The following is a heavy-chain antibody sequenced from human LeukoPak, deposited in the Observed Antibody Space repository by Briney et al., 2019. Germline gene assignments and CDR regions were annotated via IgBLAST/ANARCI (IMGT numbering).Heavy chain of an antibody. D-gene: IGHD5-18*01. CDR3: ARKAYSYGYALES. Sequence: SETLSLTCAVYGGSFSGYYWSWIRQPPGKGLEWIGSIYYSGSTYYNPSLKSRVTISVDTSKNQFSLKLSSVTAADTAVYYCARKAYSYGYALESWGQGTLVTVSS. V-gene: IGHV4-34*01. CDR2: IYYSGST. CDR1: GGSFSGYY. J-gene: IGHJ5*02.